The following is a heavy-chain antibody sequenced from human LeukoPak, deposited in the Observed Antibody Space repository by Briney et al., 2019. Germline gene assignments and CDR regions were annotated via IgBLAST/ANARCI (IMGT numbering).Heavy chain of an antibody. CDR1: GDSFSSNNY. CDR2: IYRSGAT. V-gene: IGHV4-4*02. D-gene: IGHD3-22*01. Sequence: SETPSLTCTVSGDSFSSNNYWTWVRQPPGKGLEWIGEIYRSGATNYNPSLRGRVTVSLDKSKNQFSLRLNSVTAADTAIYYCARNAGYSDLNYWGQGVLVTVSS. J-gene: IGHJ4*02. CDR3: ARNAGYSDLNY.